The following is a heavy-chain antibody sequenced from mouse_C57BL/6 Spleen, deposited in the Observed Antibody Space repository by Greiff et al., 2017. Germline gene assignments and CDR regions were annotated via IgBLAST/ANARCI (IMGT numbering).Heavy chain of an antibody. D-gene: IGHD2-1*01. J-gene: IGHJ1*03. Sequence: QVQLQQPGAELVKPGASVKLSCKASGYTFTSYWMHWVKQRPGQGLEWIGMIHPHSGSTNYNEKFKSKATLTVDKSSSTAYLQLSSLTSEDSAVYYCAAEKDLLRGYFDVWGTGTTVTVSS. CDR2: IHPHSGST. CDR1: GYTFTSYW. CDR3: AAEKDLLRGYFDV. V-gene: IGHV1-64*01.